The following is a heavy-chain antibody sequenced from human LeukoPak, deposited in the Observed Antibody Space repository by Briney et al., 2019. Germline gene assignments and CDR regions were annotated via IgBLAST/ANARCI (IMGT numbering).Heavy chain of an antibody. Sequence: GGSLRLSCAASGFTFSSYSMNWVRQAPGKGLEWVSYISSSSSTIYYADSVKGRFTISRDNAKNSLYLRMNSLRAEDTAVYYCARDRSIVGAWFDPWGQGTLVTVSS. CDR2: ISSSSSTI. J-gene: IGHJ5*02. CDR3: ARDRSIVGAWFDP. D-gene: IGHD1-26*01. V-gene: IGHV3-48*01. CDR1: GFTFSSYS.